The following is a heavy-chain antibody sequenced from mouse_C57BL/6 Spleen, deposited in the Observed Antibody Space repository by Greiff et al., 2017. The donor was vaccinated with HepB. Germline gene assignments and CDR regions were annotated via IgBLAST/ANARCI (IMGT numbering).Heavy chain of an antibody. Sequence: VKLVESGPGLVAPSQSLSITCTVSGFSLTSYAISWVRQPPGKGLEWLGVIWTGGGPNYNSALNSRLSISKDNSKSQVFLKMNSLQTDDTARYYCDRSMIKTRAFGYWGPGTTLTVST. D-gene: IGHD2-4*01. J-gene: IGHJ2*01. CDR3: DRSMIKTRAFGY. CDR2: IWTGGGP. V-gene: IGHV2-9-1*01. CDR1: GFSLTSYA.